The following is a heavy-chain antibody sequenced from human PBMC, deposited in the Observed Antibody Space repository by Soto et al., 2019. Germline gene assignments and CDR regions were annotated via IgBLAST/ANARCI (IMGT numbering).Heavy chain of an antibody. V-gene: IGHV1-8*01. D-gene: IGHD3-22*01. CDR3: ARGRYDSSGFYYPDY. CDR1: GYTFTSYD. Sequence: ASVKVSCKASGYTFTSYDINWVRQATGQGVEGMGWMNPNRGNTGYAQKFQGRVTMTRNTSISTDYMELSSLRSEDTAVYYCARGRYDSSGFYYPDYWGQGTLVTVSS. J-gene: IGHJ4*02. CDR2: MNPNRGNT.